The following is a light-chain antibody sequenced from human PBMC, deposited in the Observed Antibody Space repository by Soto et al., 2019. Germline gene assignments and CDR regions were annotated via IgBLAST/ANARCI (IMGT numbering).Light chain of an antibody. Sequence: DIQMTQSPSTLSASVGDRVTITCRASQSISWWLAWYQQKPGKAPKLLIYKASSLQSGVPSRFSGSGSGTEFTLTISSLQPDDSATYYCQQYNTSSFVFGQATNVEIK. CDR3: QQYNTSSFV. CDR1: QSISWW. CDR2: KAS. J-gene: IGKJ1*01. V-gene: IGKV1-5*03.